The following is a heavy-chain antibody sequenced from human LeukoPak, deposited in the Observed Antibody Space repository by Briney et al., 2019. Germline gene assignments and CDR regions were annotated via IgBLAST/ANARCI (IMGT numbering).Heavy chain of an antibody. D-gene: IGHD3-22*01. J-gene: IGHJ4*02. CDR3: ARERENYYDSSGFDY. CDR2: IYYSGNT. V-gene: IGHV4-61*01. Sequence: SETLSLTCTVSGGSVSSDSYYWSWIRQPPGKGLECIGYIYYSGNTNYNPSLKSRVTISIDTSKNQFSLKLRSVTDADTAVYYCARERENYYDSSGFDYWGQGTLVTVSS. CDR1: GGSVSSDSYY.